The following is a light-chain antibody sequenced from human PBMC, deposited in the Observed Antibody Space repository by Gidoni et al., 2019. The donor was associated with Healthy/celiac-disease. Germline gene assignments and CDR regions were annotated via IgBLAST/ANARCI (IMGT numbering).Light chain of an antibody. CDR3: QQYGSSPPRT. J-gene: IGKJ1*01. Sequence: EIVLTPSPGTLSLSPGERATLSCRASQSVSSSYLAWYQQKPGQAPRLLIYGASRRATGIPDRFSGSGSGTDFTLTISRLEPEDFAVYYCQQYGSSPPRTFGQGTKVEIK. V-gene: IGKV3-20*01. CDR1: QSVSSSY. CDR2: GAS.